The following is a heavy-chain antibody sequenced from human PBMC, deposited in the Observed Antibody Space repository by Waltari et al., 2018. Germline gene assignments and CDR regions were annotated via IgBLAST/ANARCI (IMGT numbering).Heavy chain of an antibody. CDR3: ATDPNVGGHSSGWGFAFDI. CDR2: VDPEDGET. V-gene: IGHV1-69-2*01. D-gene: IGHD6-19*01. J-gene: IGHJ3*02. Sequence: EVQLVQSGAEVKKPGATVKISCKVSGYTFTDYYMHWVQQAPGKGLEWMGLVDPEDGETIYAEKFQGRVTITADTSTDTAYLGVSSLRSEDTAGWYCATDPNVGGHSSGWGFAFDIWGQGTMVTVSS. CDR1: GYTFTDYY.